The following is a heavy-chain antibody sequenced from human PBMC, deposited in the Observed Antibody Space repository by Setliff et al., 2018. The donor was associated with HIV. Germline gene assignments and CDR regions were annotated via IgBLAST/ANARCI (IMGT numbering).Heavy chain of an antibody. J-gene: IGHJ4*02. D-gene: IGHD1-26*01. CDR1: GYTFTDYY. CDR2: LNPNSGGT. V-gene: IGHV1-2*06. Sequence: GASVKVSCKASGYTFTDYYIHWVRQAPGQGLEWMGRLNPNSGGTNYAQKFQGRVTMTRNTSISTAYMELSSLRSEDTAVYYCARDQWGGGYYGRHFDYWGQGTLVTVSS. CDR3: ARDQWGGGYYGRHFDY.